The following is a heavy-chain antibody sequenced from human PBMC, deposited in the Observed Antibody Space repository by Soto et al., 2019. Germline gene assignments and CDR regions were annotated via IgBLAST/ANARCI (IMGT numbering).Heavy chain of an antibody. Sequence: GGSLRLSCAASGFTFIGHSLNWIRQAPGKGLEWIAYMTASGVTMYADSVKGRFTISRDNAKNSLYLQMDSLRVEDTAVYYCARDGGASTFDFDSWGQGTLVTVSS. CDR2: MTASGVTM. J-gene: IGHJ4*02. CDR3: ARDGGASTFDFDS. V-gene: IGHV3-48*04. CDR1: GFTFIGHS. D-gene: IGHD3-10*01.